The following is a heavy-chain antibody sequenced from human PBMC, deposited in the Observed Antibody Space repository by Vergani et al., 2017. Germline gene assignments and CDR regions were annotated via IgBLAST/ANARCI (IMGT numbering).Heavy chain of an antibody. CDR3: AREKDYYMDV. CDR1: GAYVGSGGYY. J-gene: IGHJ6*03. Sequence: QVQLQESGPGLVKASQTLSLTCSVSGAYVGSGGYYWTWVRQPAGVGLDWIGDIYYSGTTYYNPSLESRLTISCDTSENHLSHNLTSVSDADKAVYYCAREKDYYMDVWGKGTTVTVS. V-gene: IGHV4-31*03. CDR2: IYYSGTT.